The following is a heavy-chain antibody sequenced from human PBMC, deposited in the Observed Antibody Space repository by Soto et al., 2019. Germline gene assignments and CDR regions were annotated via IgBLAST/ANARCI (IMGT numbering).Heavy chain of an antibody. CDR3: ARNGLGYYYGMDV. V-gene: IGHV3-30*03. CDR2: ISYDGSNK. Sequence: PGGSLRLSCAASGFTFSSYGMHWVRQAPGKGLEWVAVISYDGSNKYYADSVKGRFTISRDNSKNTLYLQMNSLRAEDTAVYYCARNGLGYYYGMDVWGQGTRVTVSS. J-gene: IGHJ6*02. CDR1: GFTFSSYG. D-gene: IGHD1-1*01.